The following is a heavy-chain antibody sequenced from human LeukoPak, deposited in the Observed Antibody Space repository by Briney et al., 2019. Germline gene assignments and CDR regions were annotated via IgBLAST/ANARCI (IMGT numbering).Heavy chain of an antibody. V-gene: IGHV1-8*01. CDR3: ARDGGDYHDSSGYFS. J-gene: IGHJ4*02. D-gene: IGHD3-22*01. CDR1: GYTFTSYD. Sequence: ASVKVSCKASGYTFTSYDINWVRPATGQGLEWMGWMNPNSGNTGYAQKFQGRVTMTRNTSISTAYMELSSLRSEDTAVYYCARDGGDYHDSSGYFSWGQGTLVTVSS. CDR2: MNPNSGNT.